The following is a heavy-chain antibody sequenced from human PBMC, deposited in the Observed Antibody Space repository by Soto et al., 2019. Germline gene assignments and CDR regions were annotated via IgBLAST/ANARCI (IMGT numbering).Heavy chain of an antibody. J-gene: IGHJ4*02. V-gene: IGHV4-59*08. CDR2: IYYSGST. D-gene: IGHD3-22*01. Sequence: PXETLSLTCTVSGGSISSYYWSWIRQPPGKGLEWIGYIYYSGSTNYNPSLKSRVTISVDTSKNQFSLKLSSVTAADTAVYYFXXRGLXYDSSGYHDYWGQGTLVTVSS. CDR1: GGSISSYY. CDR3: XXRGLXYDSSGYHDY.